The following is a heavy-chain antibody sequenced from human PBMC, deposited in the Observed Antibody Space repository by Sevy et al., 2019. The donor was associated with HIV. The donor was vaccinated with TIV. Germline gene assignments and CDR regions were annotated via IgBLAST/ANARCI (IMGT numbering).Heavy chain of an antibody. J-gene: IGHJ6*02. CDR3: AREEGSGSYWGYYYYYGMDV. CDR1: GFTFSSYW. D-gene: IGHD3-10*01. CDR2: INSDGSST. V-gene: IGHV3-74*01. Sequence: GGSLRLSCAASGFTFSSYWMHWVRQAPGKGLVWVSRINSDGSSTSYADSVKGRFTISRDNAKNTLYLQMNSLRAEDTAVYYCAREEGSGSYWGYYYYYGMDVWGQGTTVTVSS.